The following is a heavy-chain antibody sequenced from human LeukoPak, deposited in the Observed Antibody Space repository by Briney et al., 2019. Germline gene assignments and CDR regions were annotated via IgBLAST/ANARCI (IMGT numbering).Heavy chain of an antibody. CDR3: ARVSIPGYSTSWFDY. V-gene: IGHV4-59*01. J-gene: IGHJ4*02. CDR2: IYYSGST. CDR1: GGSISSYY. Sequence: SETLSLTCTVSGGSISSYYWSWIRQPPGKGLEWIGYIYYSGSTNYNPSLKSRVTISVDTSKNQFSLKLSSLTAADTAVYYCARVSIPGYSTSWFDYWGQGTLVTVSS. D-gene: IGHD6-13*01.